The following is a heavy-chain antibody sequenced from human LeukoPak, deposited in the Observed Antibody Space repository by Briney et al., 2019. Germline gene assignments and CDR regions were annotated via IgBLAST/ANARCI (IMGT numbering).Heavy chain of an antibody. V-gene: IGHV3-21*01. CDR2: ISSSSSYI. CDR1: GFTFSSYS. D-gene: IGHD6-13*01. CDR3: ARTGIAAAGTSDYYFDY. Sequence: GGSLRLSCAASGFTFSSYSMNWVRQAPGKGLEWVSSISSSSSYIYYADSVKGRFTISRDNAKNSLYLQMNSLRAEDTAVYYCARTGIAAAGTSDYYFDYWGQGTLVTVSS. J-gene: IGHJ4*02.